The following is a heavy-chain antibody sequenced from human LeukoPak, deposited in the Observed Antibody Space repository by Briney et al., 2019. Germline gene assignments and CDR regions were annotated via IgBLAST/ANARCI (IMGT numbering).Heavy chain of an antibody. Sequence: GGSLRLSCAASGFTFSSYAMNWVRQAPGKGLQWVSVISGSGGGTYYADSVKGRFTISRDNFKNTLYLQMNSLRAEDTAVYYCAKVAGYSYVGVYYFDYWGQGTLVTVSS. D-gene: IGHD5-18*01. CDR1: GFTFSSYA. J-gene: IGHJ4*02. CDR2: ISGSGGGT. V-gene: IGHV3-23*01. CDR3: AKVAGYSYVGVYYFDY.